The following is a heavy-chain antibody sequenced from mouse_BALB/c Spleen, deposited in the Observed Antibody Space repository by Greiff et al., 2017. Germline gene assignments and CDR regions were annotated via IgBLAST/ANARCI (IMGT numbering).Heavy chain of an antibody. CDR3: ARRGEKLRGYFDY. V-gene: IGHV1S81*02. Sequence: QVQLQQPGAELVKPGASVKLSCKASGYTFTSYWMHWVKQRPGQGLEWIGEINPSNGRTNYNEKFKGKATLTADTSSSTAYMQLSSLTSEDSAVYFCARRGEKLRGYFDYWGQGTTLTVSS. CDR2: INPSNGRT. J-gene: IGHJ2*01. D-gene: IGHD1-1*01. CDR1: GYTFTSYW.